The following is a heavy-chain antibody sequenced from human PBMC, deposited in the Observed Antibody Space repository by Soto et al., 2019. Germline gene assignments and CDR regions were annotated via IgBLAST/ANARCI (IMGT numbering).Heavy chain of an antibody. CDR1: GASISSGRAY. CDR3: AIDNAYGPCDS. CDR2: MFYSGST. D-gene: IGHD3-16*01. Sequence: TLCLTCTFSGASISSGRAYWSWIRQHPGKGLEWIGYMFYSGSTYYHPSLKSRVNISADTSKNQFSLRLTSVTPADTAVYYGAIDNAYGPCDSWGKANRVTVPS. V-gene: IGHV4-31*03. J-gene: IGHJ4*02.